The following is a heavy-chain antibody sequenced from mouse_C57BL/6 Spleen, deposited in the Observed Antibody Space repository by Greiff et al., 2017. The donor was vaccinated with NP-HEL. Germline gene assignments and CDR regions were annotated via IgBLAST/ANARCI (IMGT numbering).Heavy chain of an antibody. J-gene: IGHJ2*01. CDR2: INPNNGGT. CDR3: ARNCYGSSYRFFDY. D-gene: IGHD1-1*01. V-gene: IGHV1-18*01. Sequence: VQLKQSGPELVKPGASVKIPCKASGYTFTDYNMDWVKQSHGKSLEWIGDINPNNGGTIYNQKFKGKATLTVDKSSSTAYMELRSLTSEDTAVYYCARNCYGSSYRFFDYWGKGTTLTVSS. CDR1: GYTFTDYN.